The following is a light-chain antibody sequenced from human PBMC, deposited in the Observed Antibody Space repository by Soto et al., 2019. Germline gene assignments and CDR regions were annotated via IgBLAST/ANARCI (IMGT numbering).Light chain of an antibody. CDR2: VAP. V-gene: IGKV3-20*01. CDR3: QQYGDLPPT. Sequence: EIVLTQSPDTLSVSPGERATLSCRASQSVTYDQLAWYRQTPGQAPRLLIYVAPSRAAGIPDRFSGSGSGTDFTLTISRLEPEDFVVYHCQQYGDLPPTFGQGTKVDIK. CDR1: QSVTYDQ. J-gene: IGKJ1*01.